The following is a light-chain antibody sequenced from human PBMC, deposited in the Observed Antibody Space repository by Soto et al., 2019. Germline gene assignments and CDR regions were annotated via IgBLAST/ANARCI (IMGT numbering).Light chain of an antibody. J-gene: IGLJ3*02. CDR2: GTS. Sequence: QSVLTQPPSVSGAPGQGVTISCTGSSSNIGAGYDVHWYQQVPGTAPKLLIFGTSNRPSGVPDRFSGSKSGTSASLAITGLHAEYEAEYCCQSSDSSLSGSEVFGGGTKLTVL. CDR1: SSNIGAGYD. V-gene: IGLV1-40*01. CDR3: QSSDSSLSGSEV.